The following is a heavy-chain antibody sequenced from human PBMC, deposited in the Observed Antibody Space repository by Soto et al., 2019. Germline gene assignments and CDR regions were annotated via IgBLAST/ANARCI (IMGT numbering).Heavy chain of an antibody. D-gene: IGHD3-22*01. CDR1: GFTFDDYT. Sequence: GGSLRLSCAASGFTFDDYTMHWVRQAPGKGLEWVSLISWDGGSTYYADSVKGRFTISRDNSKNSLYLQMNSLRTEDTALYYCARSRADYYDSSGYDYGMDVWGQGTTVTVSS. CDR2: ISWDGGST. CDR3: ARSRADYYDSSGYDYGMDV. J-gene: IGHJ6*02. V-gene: IGHV3-43*01.